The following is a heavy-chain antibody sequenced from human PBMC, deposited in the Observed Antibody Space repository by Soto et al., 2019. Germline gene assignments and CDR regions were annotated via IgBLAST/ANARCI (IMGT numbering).Heavy chain of an antibody. V-gene: IGHV4-30-2*01. CDR3: AKAGGLGPVAVDY. J-gene: IGHJ4*02. Sequence: QLQLQESGSGLVKPSQTLSLTCAVSGGSISSSGYSWSWIRQPPGKGLEWIGYIYHSGSTYYNPSLKRRGTRSVGRSKNQLSLKLSSVTAADTAVYYCAKAGGLGPVAVDYWGQGTLVTVSS. D-gene: IGHD6-19*01. CDR2: IYHSGST. CDR1: GGSISSSGYS.